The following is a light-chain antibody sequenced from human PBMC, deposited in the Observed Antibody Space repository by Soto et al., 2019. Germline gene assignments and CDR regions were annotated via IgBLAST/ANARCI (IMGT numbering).Light chain of an antibody. CDR3: QQYYDLPIT. J-gene: IGKJ5*01. CDR2: DAS. Sequence: DIQMTQSPSSLSASVGDRVTITCQASQDIDKFLNWYQQRPGKPPKLLIDDASNLETGVPSRFSGSGSGTDFTFIISSLQPEDIATYYCQQYYDLPITFGQGTRLEIK. CDR1: QDIDKF. V-gene: IGKV1-33*01.